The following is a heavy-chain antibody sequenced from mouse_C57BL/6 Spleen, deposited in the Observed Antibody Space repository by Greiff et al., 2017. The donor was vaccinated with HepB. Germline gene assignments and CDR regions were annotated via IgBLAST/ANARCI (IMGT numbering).Heavy chain of an antibody. Sequence: VQLQQSGAELVKPGASVKLSCKASGYTFTSYWMHWVKQRPGQGLEWIGMIHPNSGSTNYNEKFKSKATLTVDKSSSTAYMQLSSLTSEDSAVYYCARLATTVVATDYWGQGTTLTVSS. CDR1: GYTFTSYW. D-gene: IGHD1-1*01. CDR2: IHPNSGST. V-gene: IGHV1-64*01. J-gene: IGHJ2*01. CDR3: ARLATTVVATDY.